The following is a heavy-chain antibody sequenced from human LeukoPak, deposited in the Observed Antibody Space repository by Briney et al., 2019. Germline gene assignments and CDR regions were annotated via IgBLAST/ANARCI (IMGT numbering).Heavy chain of an antibody. CDR3: TTHRDYSSGFNFDY. CDR1: GFTFSSYA. CDR2: SESKVDGGTP. J-gene: IGHJ4*02. D-gene: IGHD6-19*01. V-gene: IGHV3-15*04. Sequence: GSLRLSCAASGFTFSSYAMSWVRQAPGKGLEWVGHSESKVDGGTPDYAAPVKGRFIISRDDSRSTLYLQMNSLKTEDTAVYYCTTHRDYSSGFNFDYWGQGALVTVSS.